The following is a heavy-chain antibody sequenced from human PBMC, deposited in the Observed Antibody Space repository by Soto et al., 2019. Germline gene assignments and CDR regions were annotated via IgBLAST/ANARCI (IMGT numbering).Heavy chain of an antibody. J-gene: IGHJ4*02. CDR3: AKSPHDILIGSAFDY. D-gene: IGHD3-9*01. Sequence: GGSLRLSCAASGFTFDYYAMHWVRQCPGKGLEWVSGISWNSGGIGYADSVKGRFTISRDNAKNSLYLQMDRLRPEDTAFYYCAKSPHDILIGSAFDYWGQGTLVTVSS. CDR2: ISWNSGGI. CDR1: GFTFDYYA. V-gene: IGHV3-9*01.